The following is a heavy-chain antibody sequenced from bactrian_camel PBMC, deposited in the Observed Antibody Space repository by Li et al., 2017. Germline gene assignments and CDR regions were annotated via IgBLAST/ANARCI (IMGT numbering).Heavy chain of an antibody. D-gene: IGHD1*01. V-gene: IGHV3S53*01. CDR3: AARDSDVAVGHGETVSSGRWRRRTSRFGCTLHSDFNY. CDR2: ITTEGFR. J-gene: IGHJ4*01. CDR1: DYTTTVGC. Sequence: HVQLVESGGGSVQAGESLRLSCEASDYTTTVGCMGWYRQAAGKEREWVASITTEGFRSVADSVEGRFTISKDKAKDTVYLQMNKLKPEDTAMYYCAARDSDVAVGHGETVSSGRWRRRTSRFGCTLHSDFNYWGQGTQVTVS.